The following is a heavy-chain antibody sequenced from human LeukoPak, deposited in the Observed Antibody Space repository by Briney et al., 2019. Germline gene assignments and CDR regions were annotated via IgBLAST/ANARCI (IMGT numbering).Heavy chain of an antibody. CDR1: GFTFSGST. V-gene: IGHV3-73*01. Sequence: GGSLRLSCAAPGFTFSGSTMHWVRQVSGKGLEWVGRIRSKHDSYATAYGASVKGRFTISRDDSKNTAYLQMNSLKIEDTAVYYCTRLWGDCGGDCYSRDYWGQGTLVTVSS. D-gene: IGHD2-21*02. CDR2: IRSKHDSYAT. J-gene: IGHJ4*02. CDR3: TRLWGDCGGDCYSRDY.